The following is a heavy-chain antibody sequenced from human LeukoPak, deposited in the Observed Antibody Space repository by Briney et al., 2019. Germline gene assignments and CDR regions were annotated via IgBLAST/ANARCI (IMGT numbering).Heavy chain of an antibody. D-gene: IGHD1/OR15-1a*01. CDR1: GYTFTRYG. CDR2: ISGYNGKT. V-gene: IGHV1-18*01. CDR3: AREDGNSNKWFDS. Sequence: ASVKVSCKTSGYTFTRYGISWVRQAPGQGLEWMGWISGYNGKTRYTQKLQGRVTMTTDTSTRTAYMELRSLRSDDTAVYYCAREDGNSNKWFDSWGQGTLVTVSS. J-gene: IGHJ5*02.